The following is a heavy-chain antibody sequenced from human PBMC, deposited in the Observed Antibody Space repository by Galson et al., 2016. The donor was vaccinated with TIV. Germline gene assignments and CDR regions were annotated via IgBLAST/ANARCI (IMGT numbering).Heavy chain of an antibody. CDR2: IYYSGST. CDR1: GASISNGDYY. Sequence: TLSLTCTVSGASISNGDYYWGWIRQSPGKGLEWIGYIYYSGSTNYSPSLKSRLTLSVDRSKNPFSMVLTSVTAADTAVYYCARVCGKYYYGMDVWGQGPTVIVSS. J-gene: IGHJ6*02. D-gene: IGHD4-23*01. V-gene: IGHV4-30-4*01. CDR3: ARVCGKYYYGMDV.